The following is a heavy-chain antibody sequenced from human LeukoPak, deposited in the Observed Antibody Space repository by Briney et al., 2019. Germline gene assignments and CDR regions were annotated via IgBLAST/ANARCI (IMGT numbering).Heavy chain of an antibody. V-gene: IGHV3-23*01. D-gene: IGHD7-27*01. CDR2: ISNGGGTS. J-gene: IGHJ4*02. Sequence: PGGSLRLSCEASGFTFIDYAMSWVRQAPGKGLEWVSSISNGGGTSHYVDSVKGRFTIFRDNSENTLYLLMNSLRAEDTAIYYCAKHRRLDWGFFDFWGQGTLVTVSS. CDR3: AKHRRLDWGFFDF. CDR1: GFTFIDYA.